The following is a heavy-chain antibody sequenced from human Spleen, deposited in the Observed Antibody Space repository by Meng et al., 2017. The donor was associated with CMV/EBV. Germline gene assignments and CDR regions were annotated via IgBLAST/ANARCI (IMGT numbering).Heavy chain of an antibody. D-gene: IGHD6-13*01. CDR3: ARDVPSSSWYVGFDY. CDR2: LSNDGTNK. J-gene: IGHJ4*02. V-gene: IGHV3-30*04. CDR1: GFTFSNHA. Sequence: GESLKISCAASGFTFSNHAMHWVRQAPGKGLEWVAVLSNDGTNKYDAESVKGRFTISRDNSKNTLYLQMNSLRAEDTAVYYCARDVPSSSWYVGFDYWGQGTLVPSPQ.